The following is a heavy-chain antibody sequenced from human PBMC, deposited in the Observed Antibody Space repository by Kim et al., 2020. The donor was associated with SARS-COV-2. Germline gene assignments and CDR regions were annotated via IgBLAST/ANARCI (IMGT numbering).Heavy chain of an antibody. V-gene: IGHV3-15*01. CDR1: GFTFSNAW. J-gene: IGHJ3*02. Sequence: GGSLRLSCAASGFTFSNAWMSWVRQAPGKGLEWVGRIKSKTDGGTTDYAAPVKGRFTISRDDSKNTLYLQMNSLKTEDTAVYYCTTDIAPYYDILTGYYFPDAFDIWGQGTMVTVSS. CDR2: IKSKTDGGTT. D-gene: IGHD3-9*01. CDR3: TTDIAPYYDILTGYYFPDAFDI.